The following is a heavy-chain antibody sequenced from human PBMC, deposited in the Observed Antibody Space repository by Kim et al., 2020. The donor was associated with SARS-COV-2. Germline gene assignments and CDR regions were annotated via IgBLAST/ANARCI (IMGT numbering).Heavy chain of an antibody. J-gene: IGHJ4*02. CDR2: IKQDGGQI. CDR3: ARIGYSSSWTDY. V-gene: IGHV3-7*01. CDR1: GFSFDNYW. D-gene: IGHD6-13*01. Sequence: GGSLRLSCVASGFSFDNYWMSWVRQAPGKGLEWVANIKQDGGQIYYLDSLKGRFTISRDNAKNSVYLQLNSLRAEDTAVYYCARIGYSSSWTDYWGQGT.